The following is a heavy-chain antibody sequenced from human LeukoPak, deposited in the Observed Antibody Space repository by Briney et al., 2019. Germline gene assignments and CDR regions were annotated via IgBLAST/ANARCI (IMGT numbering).Heavy chain of an antibody. D-gene: IGHD5-12*01. Sequence: SETLSLTCTVSGGSISSYYWGWIRQPPGKGLEWIGSIYYSGSTYYNPSLKSRVTISVDTSKNQFSLKLSSVTAADTAVYYCARLGSRGYRADYWGQGTLVTVSS. CDR3: ARLGSRGYRADY. V-gene: IGHV4-39*01. CDR2: IYYSGST. CDR1: GGSISSYY. J-gene: IGHJ4*02.